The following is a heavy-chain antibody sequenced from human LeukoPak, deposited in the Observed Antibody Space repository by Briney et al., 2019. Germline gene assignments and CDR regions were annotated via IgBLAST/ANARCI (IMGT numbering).Heavy chain of an antibody. CDR1: GFSFSSYT. V-gene: IGHV3-21*01. D-gene: IGHD6-13*01. Sequence: TGGSLTLSCAASGFSFSSYTMNWVRLAPGRGLEWVSPIIGTSEMHYADSVKGRFTVSRDNAKKSLFLQLYSLSVQDTAGYYLTRAIIVALGTGPFDIWGQGTVVTVSS. CDR2: IIGTSEM. J-gene: IGHJ3*02. CDR3: TRAIIVALGTGPFDI.